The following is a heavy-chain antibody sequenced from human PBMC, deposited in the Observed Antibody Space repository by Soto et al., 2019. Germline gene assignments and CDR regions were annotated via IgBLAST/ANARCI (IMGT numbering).Heavy chain of an antibody. CDR2: IIPIFGTA. J-gene: IGHJ3*02. D-gene: IGHD4-17*01. CDR1: GGTFSSYA. Sequence: SVKVSCKASGGTFSSYAISWVRQAPGQGLEWMGGIIPIFGTANYAQKFQGRVTITADESTSTAYMELSSLRSEDTAVYYCVRDRSPMTTVTNDAFDIWGQGTMVTVSS. CDR3: VRDRSPMTTVTNDAFDI. V-gene: IGHV1-69*13.